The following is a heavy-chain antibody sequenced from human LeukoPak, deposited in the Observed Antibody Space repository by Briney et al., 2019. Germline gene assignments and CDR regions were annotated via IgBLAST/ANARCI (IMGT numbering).Heavy chain of an antibody. CDR1: GLTFTSSA. V-gene: IGHV1-58*01. CDR3: ATDSAAAGTIFDY. D-gene: IGHD6-13*01. CDR2: IVVGSGNT. Sequence: SVKVSCKASGLTFTSSAVQWVRQARGQRLEWIGWIVVGSGNTNYAQKFQERVTITRDMSTSTAYMELSSLRSEDTAVYYCATDSAAAGTIFDYWGQGTLVTVSS. J-gene: IGHJ4*02.